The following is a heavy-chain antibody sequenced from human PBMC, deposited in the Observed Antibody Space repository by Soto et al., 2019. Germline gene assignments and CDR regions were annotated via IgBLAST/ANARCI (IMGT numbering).Heavy chain of an antibody. Sequence: QVQLQESGPGLVKPSETLSLTCTVSGGSVSSGSYYWSWIRQPPGKGLEWIGYIYYSGSTNYNPSRSSRVTISVDTSKNQFSLKLSSVTAADTAVYYCAREGRDYGDYLDYWGQGTLVTVSS. J-gene: IGHJ4*02. CDR3: AREGRDYGDYLDY. D-gene: IGHD4-17*01. CDR2: IYYSGST. V-gene: IGHV4-61*01. CDR1: GGSVSSGSYY.